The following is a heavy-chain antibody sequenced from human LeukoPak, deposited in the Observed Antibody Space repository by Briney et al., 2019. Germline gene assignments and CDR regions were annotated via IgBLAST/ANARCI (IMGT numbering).Heavy chain of an antibody. CDR1: GFSFSSNG. CDR3: AKHSSGWYIDN. CDR2: ISNDGSNK. J-gene: IGHJ4*02. Sequence: GGSLRLSCAASGFSFSSNGMHWVRQAPGKGLEWVAVISNDGSNKYYADSVRGRFTISRDNSKNTLYLQMNSLRAEDTAVYYCAKHSSGWYIDNWGQGTLVTVSS. V-gene: IGHV3-30*18. D-gene: IGHD6-19*01.